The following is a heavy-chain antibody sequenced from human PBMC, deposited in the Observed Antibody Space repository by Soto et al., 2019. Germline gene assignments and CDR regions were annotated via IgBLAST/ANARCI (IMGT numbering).Heavy chain of an antibody. D-gene: IGHD2-21*01. J-gene: IGHJ4*02. CDR1: GYTFTGYY. CDR3: ARGRGYCGGTNCYLDY. V-gene: IGHV1-2*04. CDR2: INPNSGGT. Sequence: ASVKVSCTDSGYTFTGYYMHWVRQAPGQGLEWMGWINPNSGGTNYAQKFQGWVTMTRDTSISTAYMELSRLRSDDTAVYYCARGRGYCGGTNCYLDYWGQGALVTVSS.